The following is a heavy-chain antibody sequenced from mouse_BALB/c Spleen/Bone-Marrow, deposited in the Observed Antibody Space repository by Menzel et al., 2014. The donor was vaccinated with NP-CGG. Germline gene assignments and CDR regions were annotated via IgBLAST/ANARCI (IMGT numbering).Heavy chain of an antibody. CDR3: ARAMSYYYAMDY. Sequence: EVKLQESGPELVKPGASVKMSCKASGYSFTSFILHWVKMRPGQGLEWIGYINPYNDGTKYNEKFKGKTILTSDKSSSSANMEHSSLTCEDSAVYYCARAMSYYYAMDYWGQGTSVTVSS. CDR1: GYSFTSFI. CDR2: INPYNDGT. V-gene: IGHV1-14*01. J-gene: IGHJ4*01.